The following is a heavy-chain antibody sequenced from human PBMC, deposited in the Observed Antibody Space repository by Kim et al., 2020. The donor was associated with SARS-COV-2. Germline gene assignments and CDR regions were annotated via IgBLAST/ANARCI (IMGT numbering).Heavy chain of an antibody. V-gene: IGHV1-2*05. CDR2: INPNSGGT. J-gene: IGHJ3*02. Sequence: ASVKVSCKASGYTFTGSYMHWVRQAPGQGLEWMGRINPNSGGTNYAQKFQGRVTMTRDTSISTAHMELSRLRSDDTGVFYCARELLRGATIGAFDIWGQGTMVTVSS. D-gene: IGHD1-26*01. CDR3: ARELLRGATIGAFDI. CDR1: GYTFTGSY.